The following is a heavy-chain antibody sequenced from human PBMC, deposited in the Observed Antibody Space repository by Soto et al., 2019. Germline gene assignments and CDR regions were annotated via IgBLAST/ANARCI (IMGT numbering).Heavy chain of an antibody. J-gene: IGHJ6*02. CDR1: GFSFSTYW. D-gene: IGHD6-13*01. CDR2: ISYDGSNK. V-gene: IGHV3-30-3*01. Sequence: PGGSLRLSCAASGFSFSTYWMSWVRQAPGKGLEWVAVISYDGSNKYYADSVKGRFTISRDNSKNTLYLQMNSLRAEDTAVYYCARDLEQQLVLLRYYYYGMDVWGQGTTVTVSS. CDR3: ARDLEQQLVLLRYYYYGMDV.